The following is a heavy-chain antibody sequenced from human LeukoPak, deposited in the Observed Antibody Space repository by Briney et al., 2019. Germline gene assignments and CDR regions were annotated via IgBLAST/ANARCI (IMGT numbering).Heavy chain of an antibody. CDR3: ARTAEDCSSTSCYQYWFDP. V-gene: IGHV4-59*01. Sequence: SETLSLTCTVSGGSISSCYWSWIRQPPGKGLEWIGYIHYSGSTSYNPSLKSRVTISVDTSKNQISLKVRSATAADTAVYYCARTAEDCSSTSCYQYWFDPWGQGTLVTVSS. J-gene: IGHJ5*02. CDR2: IHYSGST. CDR1: GGSISSCY. D-gene: IGHD2-2*01.